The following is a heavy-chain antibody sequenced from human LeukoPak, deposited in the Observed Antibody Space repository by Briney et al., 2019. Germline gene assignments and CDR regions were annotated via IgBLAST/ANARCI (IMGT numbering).Heavy chain of an antibody. J-gene: IGHJ4*02. CDR3: ARRDSIAARPFDY. V-gene: IGHV3-23*01. D-gene: IGHD6-6*01. CDR2: ISGSGGST. Sequence: GGSLRLSCAASGFTFSSYWMSWVRQAPGKGLEWVSAISGSGGSTYYADSVKGRFTISRDNSKNTLYPQMNSLRAEDTAVYYCARRDSIAARPFDYWGQGTLVTVSS. CDR1: GFTFSSYW.